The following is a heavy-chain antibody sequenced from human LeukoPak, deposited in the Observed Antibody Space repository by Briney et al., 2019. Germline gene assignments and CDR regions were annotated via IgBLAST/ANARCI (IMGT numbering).Heavy chain of an antibody. CDR2: ISNSGGSI. J-gene: IGHJ4*02. D-gene: IGHD1-26*01. CDR1: GFTFSSYA. CDR3: ARDASSEWELPTGY. Sequence: GGSLRLSCAASGFTFSSYAMSWVRQAPGKGLEWVSAISNSGGSIFYADSVKGRFTISRDNSKSTLYLQMNSLRADDTAVYYCARDASSEWELPTGYWGQGTLVTVSS. V-gene: IGHV3-23*01.